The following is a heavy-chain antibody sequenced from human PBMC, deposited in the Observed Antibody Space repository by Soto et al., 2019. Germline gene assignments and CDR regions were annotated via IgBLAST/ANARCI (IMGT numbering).Heavy chain of an antibody. CDR3: ATPPLPEVNYYGMDV. CDR1: GLTFSTYA. CDR2: ISGSGSST. V-gene: IGHV3-23*01. Sequence: PGGSLRLSCAASGLTFSTYAMSWVRQAPGKGLEWASGISGSGSSTYYADSVKGRFTISRDNSKNTLYLQMNGLRAEDTAVYYCATPPLPEVNYYGMDVWGQGTTVTVSS. J-gene: IGHJ6*02. D-gene: IGHD2-21*01.